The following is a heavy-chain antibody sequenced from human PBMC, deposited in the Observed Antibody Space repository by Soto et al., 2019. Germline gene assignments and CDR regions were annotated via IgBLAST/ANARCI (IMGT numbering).Heavy chain of an antibody. CDR2: IYSSGST. CDR1: AGSISSGGFY. Sequence: QVQLQESGPGLVKPSQTLSLICTVSAGSISSGGFYWSWIRQHPGKGLESIGYIYSSGSTYYNPSRKSRITISIDTSKNQFSLNLNSVPAADTAMYYCARGIFGVGPEYWGQGTLVTVSS. V-gene: IGHV4-31*03. CDR3: ARGIFGVGPEY. J-gene: IGHJ4*02. D-gene: IGHD3-3*01.